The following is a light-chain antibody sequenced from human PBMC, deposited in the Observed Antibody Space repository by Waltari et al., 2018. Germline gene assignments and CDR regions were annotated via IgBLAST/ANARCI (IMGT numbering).Light chain of an antibody. V-gene: IGKV1-27*01. CDR2: AAT. J-gene: IGKJ1*01. CDR3: QQEYTTPWT. Sequence: DIQMTQSPSSLSVSVGDSVTVTCRASQDINKELSWYKQKPGKAPTLLIYAATSLQTGVPSRFSGSGSGTDFGRTITSLQPEDVATYYCQQEYTTPWTFGQGTKVEIK. CDR1: QDINKE.